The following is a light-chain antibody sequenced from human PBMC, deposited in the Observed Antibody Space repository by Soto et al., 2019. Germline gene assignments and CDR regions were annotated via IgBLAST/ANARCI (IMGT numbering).Light chain of an antibody. Sequence: QSALTQAASVSGSPGQSITISCTGTSSDVGGYNYVSWYQQFPGKVPKLLIYNVSNRPSGVSNRFSGSKSGNTASLTVSGLQAEDEADYYCSSYVVSYSWVFGGGTKVTVL. J-gene: IGLJ3*02. V-gene: IGLV2-14*01. CDR3: SSYVVSYSWV. CDR1: SSDVGGYNY. CDR2: NVS.